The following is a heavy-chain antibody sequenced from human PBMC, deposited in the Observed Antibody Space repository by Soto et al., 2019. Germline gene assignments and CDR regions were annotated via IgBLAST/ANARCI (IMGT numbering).Heavy chain of an antibody. J-gene: IGHJ6*02. CDR3: AKGPHYYGSGSQYGMDV. V-gene: IGHV3-23*01. CDR2: ISGSGGST. Sequence: EVQLLESGGGLVQPGGSLRLSCAASGFTFSSYAMSWVRQAPGKGLEWVSAISGSGGSTYYADSVKGRFTISRDNSKNTLYLQMSSLGAEDSAVYYWAKGPHYYGSGSQYGMDVWGQGNTVTLSS. CDR1: GFTFSSYA. D-gene: IGHD3-10*01.